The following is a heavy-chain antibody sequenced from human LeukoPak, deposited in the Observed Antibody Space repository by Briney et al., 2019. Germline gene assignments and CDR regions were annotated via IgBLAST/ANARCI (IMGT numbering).Heavy chain of an antibody. CDR1: GFTFSNYW. CDR3: ATPYNYSFDN. Sequence: GGSPRLSCAASGFTFSNYWMHWVRQAPGKGLEWVAFIWYDGSNQYYADSVKGRFTISRDNSKNTLYLQMNSLRAEDTAVYYCATPYNYSFDNWGQGTLVTVSS. CDR2: IWYDGSNQ. J-gene: IGHJ4*02. D-gene: IGHD3-22*01. V-gene: IGHV3-30*02.